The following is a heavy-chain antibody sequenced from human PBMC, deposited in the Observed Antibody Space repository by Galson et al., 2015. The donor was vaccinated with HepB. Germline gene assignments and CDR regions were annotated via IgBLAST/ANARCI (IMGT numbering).Heavy chain of an antibody. Sequence: SLRLSCAASGFTSGDYAMSWFRQAPGKGLEWVGFIRSKAYGGTTEYAASVKGRFTISRDDSKSIAYLRMNSLKTEDTAVYYCTREAYSGSYSTPLFDYWGQGTLVTVSS. CDR2: IRSKAYGGTT. J-gene: IGHJ4*02. V-gene: IGHV3-49*03. D-gene: IGHD1-26*01. CDR3: TREAYSGSYSTPLFDY. CDR1: GFTSGDYA.